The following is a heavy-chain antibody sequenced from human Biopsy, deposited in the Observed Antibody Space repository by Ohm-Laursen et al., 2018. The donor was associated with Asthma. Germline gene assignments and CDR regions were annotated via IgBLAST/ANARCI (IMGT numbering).Heavy chain of an antibody. CDR1: GFSFSNFA. J-gene: IGHJ3*02. Sequence: SLRLSCTASGFSFSNFAIHWVRQAPGKGLEWVGGISKDASTQDYADSVKGRFTIARDNSKNTLDLQMNRLREEDTAVYYCVRDGTDDAFDIWGQGTVVSVSS. D-gene: IGHD1-1*01. CDR2: ISKDASTQ. V-gene: IGHV3-30*01. CDR3: VRDGTDDAFDI.